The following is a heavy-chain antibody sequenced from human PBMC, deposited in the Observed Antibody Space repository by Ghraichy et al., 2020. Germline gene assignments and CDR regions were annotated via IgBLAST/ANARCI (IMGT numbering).Heavy chain of an antibody. CDR3: ARDSWEAFGVGFNWFDP. CDR2: IIPIFGTA. V-gene: IGHV1-69*13. J-gene: IGHJ5*02. D-gene: IGHD3-3*01. CDR1: GGTFSSYA. Sequence: SVKVSCKASGGTFSSYAISWVRQAPGQGLEWMGGIIPIFGTANYAQKFQGRVTITADESTSTAYMELSSLRSEDTAVYYCARDSWEAFGVGFNWFDPWGQGTLVTVSS.